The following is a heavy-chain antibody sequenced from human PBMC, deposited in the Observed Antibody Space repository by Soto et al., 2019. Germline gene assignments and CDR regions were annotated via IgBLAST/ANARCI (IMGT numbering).Heavy chain of an antibody. CDR2: ITSSSSYI. CDR3: ARVLDYDYVWGSYPLNWFDP. CDR1: GFNFSSYI. D-gene: IGHD3-16*02. J-gene: IGHJ5*02. V-gene: IGHV3-21*01. Sequence: GGSLRLSCTASGFNFSSYIMNWVRQAPGKGLEWVSSITSSSSYIYYADSVKGRFTISRDNAKNSLYLQMNSLSAHDTAVYYCARVLDYDYVWGSYPLNWFDPWGQGTLVTVSS.